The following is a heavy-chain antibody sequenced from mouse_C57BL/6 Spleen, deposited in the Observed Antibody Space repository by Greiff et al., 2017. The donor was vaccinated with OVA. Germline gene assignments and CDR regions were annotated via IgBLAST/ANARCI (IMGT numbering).Heavy chain of an antibody. CDR2: ISYDGSN. V-gene: IGHV3-6*01. D-gene: IGHD2-5*01. Sequence: VQLKESGPGLVKPSQSLSLTCSVTGYSITSGYYWYWIRQFPGNKLEWMGYISYDGSNNYNPTLKNRISITRDTSTNQFFLKLNSVTTEDTATYYCAREGFYYSKDYAMDYWGQGTSVTVSS. CDR1: GYSITSGYY. J-gene: IGHJ4*01. CDR3: AREGFYYSKDYAMDY.